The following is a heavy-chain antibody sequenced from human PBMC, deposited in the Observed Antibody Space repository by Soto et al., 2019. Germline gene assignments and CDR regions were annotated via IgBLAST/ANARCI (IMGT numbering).Heavy chain of an antibody. V-gene: IGHV1-2*04. CDR1: GYTFIGYY. D-gene: IGHD4-4*01. CDR2: INPNSGGT. Sequence: QVQLVQSGAEAKKPGASVKVSCKSSGYTFIGYYMHWVRQAPGQGLEWMGWINPNSGGTNYAQKFQGWVTMTRDTSISTAYMELSRLRSDDTAVYYCARAPTVTHFGGLYYGMDVWGQGTTVTVS. J-gene: IGHJ6*02. CDR3: ARAPTVTHFGGLYYGMDV.